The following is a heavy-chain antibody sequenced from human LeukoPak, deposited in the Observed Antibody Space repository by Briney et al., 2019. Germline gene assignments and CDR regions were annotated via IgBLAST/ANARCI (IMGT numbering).Heavy chain of an antibody. V-gene: IGHV4-4*07. CDR1: GGSISSYY. CDR3: AREGDSSGYYYVTHFDY. D-gene: IGHD3-22*01. J-gene: IGHJ4*02. CDR2: IYTSGST. Sequence: SETLSLTCTVSGGSISSYYWSWIRQPAGKGLEWIGRIYTSGSTNYNPSPKSRVTMSVDTSKNQFSLKLSSVTAADTAVYYCAREGDSSGYYYVTHFDYWGQGTLVTVSS.